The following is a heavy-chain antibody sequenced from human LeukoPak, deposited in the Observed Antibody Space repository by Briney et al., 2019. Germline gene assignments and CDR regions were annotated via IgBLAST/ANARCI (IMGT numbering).Heavy chain of an antibody. V-gene: IGHV4-30-2*01. J-gene: IGHJ5*02. CDR3: AREGRRSYYGSGSYYSNWFDP. CDR2: IYHSGST. CDR1: GGSISSGGYS. D-gene: IGHD3-10*01. Sequence: SQTLSLTCAVSGGSISSGGYSWSWIRQPPGKGPEWIGYIYHSGSTYYNPSLKSRVTISVDRSKNQFSLKLSSVTAADTAVYYCAREGRRSYYGSGSYYSNWFDPWGQGTLVTVSS.